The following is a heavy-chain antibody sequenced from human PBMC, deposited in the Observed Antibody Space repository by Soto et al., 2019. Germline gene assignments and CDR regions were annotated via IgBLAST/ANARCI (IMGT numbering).Heavy chain of an antibody. V-gene: IGHV1-8*01. J-gene: IGHJ5*02. CDR2: MNPNSGNT. CDR1: GYTFTSYD. CDR3: ARERTRGFDP. Sequence: QVHLVQSGAEVRKPGASVKVSCKASGYTFTSYDINWVRQATGQGLEWMGWMNPNSGNTAYAQKFQGRVTMTRNTCMSTAHMELSSRRSEDTAVYYCARERTRGFDPWGQGTLVTVSS.